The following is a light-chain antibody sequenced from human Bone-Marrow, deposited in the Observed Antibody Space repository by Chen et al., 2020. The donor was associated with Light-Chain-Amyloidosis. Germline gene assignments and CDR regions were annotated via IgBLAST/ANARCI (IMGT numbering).Light chain of an antibody. J-gene: IGLJ2*01. CDR1: DLPTKY. CDR2: RDT. CDR3: QSADSSGTYEVI. Sequence: SYELTQPPSVSVSPGQTARITCSGDDLPTKYAYWYQQKPGQAPVLVIHRDTERPSGISERFSGSSSGRTATLTISGVQAEDEAEYHWQSADSSGTYEVIFGGGTKLTGL. V-gene: IGLV3-25*03.